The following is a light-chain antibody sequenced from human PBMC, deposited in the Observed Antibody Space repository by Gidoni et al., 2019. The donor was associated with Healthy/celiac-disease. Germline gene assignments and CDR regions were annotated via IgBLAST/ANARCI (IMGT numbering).Light chain of an antibody. CDR3: QQRSNWPLT. CDR2: DAS. Sequence: DIVLTHSPATLSLSPGERATLSCRASQSVSSYLAWYHQKPGQAPRLLIYDASNRATGIPARFSGSGSGTDFTLTISSLEPEDFAVYYCQQRSNWPLTFGGGTKVEIK. J-gene: IGKJ4*01. CDR1: QSVSSY. V-gene: IGKV3-11*01.